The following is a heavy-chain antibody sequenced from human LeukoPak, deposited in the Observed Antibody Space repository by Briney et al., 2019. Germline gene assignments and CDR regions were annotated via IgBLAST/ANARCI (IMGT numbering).Heavy chain of an antibody. J-gene: IGHJ5*02. D-gene: IGHD3-3*01. CDR3: ARRFLTIDNWFDP. CDR2: IYYNGST. Sequence: PSETLSLTCTVSVGSISSSSYYWGWIRQPPGTGLDWIGSIYYNGSTYYNPSLKSRVTISVDTSKNQFSLKLSSVTAADTAVYYRARRFLTIDNWFDPWGQGTLVTVSS. V-gene: IGHV4-39*01. CDR1: VGSISSSSYY.